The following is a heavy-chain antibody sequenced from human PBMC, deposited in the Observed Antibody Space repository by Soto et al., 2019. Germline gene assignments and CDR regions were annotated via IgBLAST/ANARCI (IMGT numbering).Heavy chain of an antibody. CDR3: ATDSGSYYDVAY. CDR1: GGTLRNYA. CDR2: IIPIYSTS. D-gene: IGHD1-26*01. J-gene: IGHJ4*02. Sequence: QVQLVQSGAEVKKPGSSVKVSCKASGGTLRNYAISWVRQAPGQGLEWMGGIIPIYSTSNYAQKFQGRLTIPADKSTSTAYMELSSLRSEDTAVYYCATDSGSYYDVAYWGQGTLVTVSS. V-gene: IGHV1-69*06.